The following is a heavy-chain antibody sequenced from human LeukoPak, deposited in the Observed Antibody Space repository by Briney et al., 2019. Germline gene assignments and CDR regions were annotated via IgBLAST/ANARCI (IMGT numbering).Heavy chain of an antibody. Sequence: ASVKVSCKASGYTFNSYDINWVRQATGQGLEWMGWMNPNTGNTGYGERFQGRVTMTRVNSISTAYMELSSLTSEDTAVYYCARGGAGTYYKRDGWFDPWGQGTVVTVSS. CDR2: MNPNTGNT. V-gene: IGHV1-8*01. J-gene: IGHJ5*02. D-gene: IGHD3-10*01. CDR1: GYTFNSYD. CDR3: ARGGAGTYYKRDGWFDP.